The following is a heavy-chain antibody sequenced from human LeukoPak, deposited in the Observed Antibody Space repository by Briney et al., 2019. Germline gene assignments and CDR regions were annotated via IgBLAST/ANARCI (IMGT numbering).Heavy chain of an antibody. D-gene: IGHD2-15*01. Sequence: ASVKVSCKASGYTFTSYGISWVRLAPGQGLEWMGWISAYNGNTNYAQKLQGRVTMTTDTSTSTAYMELRSLRSDDTAVYYCARWSTRCSGGSCYPADYWGQGTLVTVSS. V-gene: IGHV1-18*01. CDR3: ARWSTRCSGGSCYPADY. J-gene: IGHJ4*02. CDR2: ISAYNGNT. CDR1: GYTFTSYG.